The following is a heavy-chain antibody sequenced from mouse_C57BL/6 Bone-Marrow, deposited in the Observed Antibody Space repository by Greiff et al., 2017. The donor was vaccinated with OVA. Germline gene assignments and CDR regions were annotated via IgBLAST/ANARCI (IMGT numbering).Heavy chain of an antibody. V-gene: IGHV3-6*01. CDR2: ISYDGSN. D-gene: IGHD1-1*01. Sequence: ESGPGLVKPSQSLSLTCSVTGYSITSGYYWNWIRQFPGNKLEWMGYISYDGSNNYNPSLKNRISITRDTSKNQFFLKLNSVTTEDTATYYCAIKGFYCGSSYVFDYWRQGTTLTVSS. CDR1: GYSITSGYY. CDR3: AIKGFYCGSSYVFDY. J-gene: IGHJ2*01.